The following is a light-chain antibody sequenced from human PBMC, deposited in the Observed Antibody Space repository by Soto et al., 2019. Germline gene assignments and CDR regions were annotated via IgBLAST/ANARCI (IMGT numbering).Light chain of an antibody. CDR2: GDN. CDR1: SSNIGAEYD. Sequence: QSALTQPPSVSGAPGQRVAISCTGSSSNIGAEYDVHWYQQLPGTAPKRLIYGDNNRPSGVPDRFSGSKSGTSASLAITGLQTEDEADYYCQSYDSSLTTFVFGTGTKVTAL. V-gene: IGLV1-40*01. CDR3: QSYDSSLTTFV. J-gene: IGLJ1*01.